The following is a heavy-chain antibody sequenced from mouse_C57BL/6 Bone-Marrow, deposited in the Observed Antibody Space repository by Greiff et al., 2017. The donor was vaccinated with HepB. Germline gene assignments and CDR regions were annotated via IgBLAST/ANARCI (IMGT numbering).Heavy chain of an antibody. V-gene: IGHV14-3*01. CDR1: GFNIKNTY. Sequence: EVQLQESVAELVRPGASVKLSCTASGFNIKNTYMHWVNQRPEKGLEWIGRIDPANGNTKYAPKFQGKSTITVDTSSNTSYLQISTLTSEDTAIYYCARGVAYYYCSSYWFAYWGQGTLVTVSA. CDR2: IDPANGNT. D-gene: IGHD1-1*01. J-gene: IGHJ3*01. CDR3: ARGVAYYYCSSYWFAY.